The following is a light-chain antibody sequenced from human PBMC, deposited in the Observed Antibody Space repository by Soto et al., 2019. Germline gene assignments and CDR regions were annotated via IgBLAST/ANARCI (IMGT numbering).Light chain of an antibody. CDR2: GAS. J-gene: IGKJ1*01. V-gene: IGKV1-12*02. Sequence: DIQMTQSPSSVSASVGDRVTITCRASQDISSSLAWYQQKPGKAPELLIYGASKLQTGVPSRFSGGGSGTEFTLTISSLQREDFATYFCEHANSFPWAFGQGSRVEI. CDR3: EHANSFPWA. CDR1: QDISSS.